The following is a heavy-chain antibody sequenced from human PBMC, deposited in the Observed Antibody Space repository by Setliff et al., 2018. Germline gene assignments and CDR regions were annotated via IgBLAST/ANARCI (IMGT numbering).Heavy chain of an antibody. D-gene: IGHD3-10*01. CDR2: ISGLNGKV. V-gene: IGHV1-18*01. J-gene: IGHJ5*02. Sequence: ASVKVSCKASGYIFSSYGITWVRPAPGQGLEWMGWISGLNGKVDYAPKVLGRSTVTADTSTRTSYMEMRNLTSDGKAVYFCARGSQDAYGSGSWVLDPWGQGTLVTVSS. CDR1: GYIFSSYG. CDR3: ARGSQDAYGSGSWVLDP.